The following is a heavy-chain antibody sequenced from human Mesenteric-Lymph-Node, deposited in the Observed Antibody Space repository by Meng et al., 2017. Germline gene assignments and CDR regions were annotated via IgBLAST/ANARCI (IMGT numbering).Heavy chain of an antibody. CDR1: VWSFSGYY. V-gene: IGHV4-34*01. J-gene: IGHJ4*02. Sequence: QVQLQQWGAGLLKPSETLSLTCAVYVWSFSGYYWSWIRQPPGKGLEWIGEINHSGSTNYNPSLKSRVTISVDTSKNQFSLKLSSVTAADTAVYYCARTIGGADIVVVPAAYYFDYWGQGTLVTVSS. CDR3: ARTIGGADIVVVPAAYYFDY. D-gene: IGHD2-2*01. CDR2: INHSGST.